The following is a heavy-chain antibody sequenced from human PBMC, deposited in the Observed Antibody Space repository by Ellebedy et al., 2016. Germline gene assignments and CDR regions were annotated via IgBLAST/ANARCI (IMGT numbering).Heavy chain of an antibody. Sequence: SETLSLTCAVYGGSFSGYYWSWIRQPPGKGLEWIGYIYYSGSTNYNPSLKSRVTISVDTSKNQFSLKLSSVTAADTAVYYCARDGGDSGYEFYYFDYWGQGTLVTVSS. J-gene: IGHJ4*02. CDR1: GGSFSGYY. D-gene: IGHD5-12*01. CDR3: ARDGGDSGYEFYYFDY. V-gene: IGHV4-59*01. CDR2: IYYSGST.